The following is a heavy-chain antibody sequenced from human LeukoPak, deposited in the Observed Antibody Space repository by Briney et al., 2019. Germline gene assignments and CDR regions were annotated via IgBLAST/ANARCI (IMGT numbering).Heavy chain of an antibody. J-gene: IGHJ3*02. D-gene: IGHD2-15*01. CDR1: GYTFTGHY. CDR2: ISAYNGNT. Sequence: ASVKVSCKASGYTFTGHYMHWVRQAPGQGLEWMGWISAYNGNTNYAQKLQGRVTMTTVTSTSTAYMELRSLRSDDTAVYYCAGIWASDDAFDIWGQGTMVTVSS. V-gene: IGHV1-18*04. CDR3: AGIWASDDAFDI.